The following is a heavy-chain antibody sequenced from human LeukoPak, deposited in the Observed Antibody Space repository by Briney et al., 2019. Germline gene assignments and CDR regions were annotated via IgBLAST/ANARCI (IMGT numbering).Heavy chain of an antibody. CDR1: GFTFSNAY. Sequence: GGSLRLSCAASGFTFSNAYMNWVRQAPGKGLEWVGRIKSKTDGGTTDYAAPVKGRFTISRDDSKNTLYLQMNSLKTEDTAVYYCTTGYSSGWYPDYYYGMDVWGQGTTVTVSS. J-gene: IGHJ6*02. V-gene: IGHV3-15*07. D-gene: IGHD6-19*01. CDR3: TTGYSSGWYPDYYYGMDV. CDR2: IKSKTDGGTT.